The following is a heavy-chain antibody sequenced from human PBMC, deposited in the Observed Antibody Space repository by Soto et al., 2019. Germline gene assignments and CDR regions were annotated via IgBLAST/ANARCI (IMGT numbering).Heavy chain of an antibody. Sequence: QVQLVQSGAEVKKPGSSVKVSCKASGGTFSSYAISWVRQAPGQGLEWMGGIIPIFGTANYAQKFQGRVTITADESTSTAYMELSSLRSEDTAVYYCARVEMYRYCSGGRCPGGYYYGMDVWGQGTTVTVSS. J-gene: IGHJ6*02. CDR1: GGTFSSYA. V-gene: IGHV1-69*01. D-gene: IGHD2-15*01. CDR3: ARVEMYRYCSGGRCPGGYYYGMDV. CDR2: IIPIFGTA.